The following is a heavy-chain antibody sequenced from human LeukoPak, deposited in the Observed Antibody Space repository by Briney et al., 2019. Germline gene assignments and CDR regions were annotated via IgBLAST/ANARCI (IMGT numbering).Heavy chain of an antibody. V-gene: IGHV3-9*02. CDR3: AKAPYGSGSYFFDY. Sequence: PGGSLRLSCAASGFTSDDYAMHWVRQAPGKGLEWVSGISWNSGSIGYADSVKGRFTISRDNAKNSLYLQMNSLRAEDTALYYCAKAPYGSGSYFFDYWGQGTLVTVSS. J-gene: IGHJ4*02. CDR1: GFTSDDYA. D-gene: IGHD3-10*01. CDR2: ISWNSGSI.